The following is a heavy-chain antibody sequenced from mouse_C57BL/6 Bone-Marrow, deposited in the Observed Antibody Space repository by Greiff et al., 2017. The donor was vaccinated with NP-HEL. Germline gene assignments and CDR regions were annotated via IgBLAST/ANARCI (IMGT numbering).Heavy chain of an antibody. CDR1: GYTFTDYY. Sequence: VQLQQSGPVLVKPGASVKMSCKASGYTFTDYYMNWVKQSHGKSLEWIGDINPYNGGTSYNQKFKGKATLTVDKSSSTDYMQINMLTSEDSAVYYCASERYYGYCGFAYWGQGTLVTVSA. CDR3: ASERYYGYCGFAY. D-gene: IGHD2-2*01. CDR2: INPYNGGT. J-gene: IGHJ3*01. V-gene: IGHV1-19*01.